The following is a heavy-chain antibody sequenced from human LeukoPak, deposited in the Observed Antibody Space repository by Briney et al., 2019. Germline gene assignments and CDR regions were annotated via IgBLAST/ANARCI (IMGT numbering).Heavy chain of an antibody. CDR2: VYFTGTP. D-gene: IGHD3-22*01. Sequence: SETLSLTRTVSGGSISNYCWTWIRQPAGKGLEWIGRVYFTGTPKYNPSLRSRVTMSVDTSKNQSSLMLSSVTAADTAVYYCARGDYYDSSGYALHYWGQGTLVTVSS. CDR3: ARGDYYDSSGYALHY. CDR1: GGSISNYC. J-gene: IGHJ4*02. V-gene: IGHV4-4*07.